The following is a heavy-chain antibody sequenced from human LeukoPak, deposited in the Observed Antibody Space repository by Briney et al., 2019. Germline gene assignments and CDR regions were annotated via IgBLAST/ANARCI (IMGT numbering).Heavy chain of an antibody. CDR1: GGSFSGYY. V-gene: IGHV4-34*01. CDR2: INHSGST. D-gene: IGHD3-3*01. J-gene: IGHJ4*02. Sequence: SETLSLTCAVYGGSFSGYYWSWIRQPPGKGLEWIGEINHSGSTNYNPSLKSRVTISVDTSKNQFSLKLSSVTAADTAVYYCARAPQYYDFWSGYTGVEYYFDYWGQGTLVTVSS. CDR3: ARAPQYYDFWSGYTGVEYYFDY.